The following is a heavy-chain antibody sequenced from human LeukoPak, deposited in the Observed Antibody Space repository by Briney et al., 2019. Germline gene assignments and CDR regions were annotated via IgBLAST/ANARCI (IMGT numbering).Heavy chain of an antibody. Sequence: GGSLRLSCAASGFTFSSYAMSWVRQAPGKGLDWVSTISGSGGSTYYADSVKGRFTISRDNSKNTLYLQMNSPRAEDTAVYYCAKSTGDRRSFDYWGQGTLVTVSS. J-gene: IGHJ4*02. CDR1: GFTFSSYA. CDR3: AKSTGDRRSFDY. V-gene: IGHV3-23*01. CDR2: ISGSGGST. D-gene: IGHD4-17*01.